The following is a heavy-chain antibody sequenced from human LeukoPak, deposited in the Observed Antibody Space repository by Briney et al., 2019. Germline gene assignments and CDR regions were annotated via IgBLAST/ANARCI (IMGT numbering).Heavy chain of an antibody. V-gene: IGHV1-8*01. Sequence: ASVKVSCKASGYTFTSYDFNWVRQTTGQRPEWMGWMSPNSGDTGYAQKFQDRVTMTRNTSISTAYMELSSLRSDDTAVYYCARGPPDWGYDYWGPGTLVTVSS. D-gene: IGHD7-27*01. CDR1: GYTFTSYD. CDR3: ARGPPDWGYDY. CDR2: MSPNSGDT. J-gene: IGHJ4*02.